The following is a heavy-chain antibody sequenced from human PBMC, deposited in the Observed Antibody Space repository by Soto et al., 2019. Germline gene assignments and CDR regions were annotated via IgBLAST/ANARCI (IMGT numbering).Heavy chain of an antibody. CDR3: ARHAGIQFLEWLLVRNWFDP. J-gene: IGHJ5*02. CDR1: DGSISRSSYY. CDR2: IYYSGST. D-gene: IGHD3-3*01. Sequence: SETMSLTCTVADGSISRSSYYWGRIRQPPGKGLEWIGSIYYSGSTYYNPSLKSRVTISVDTSKNQFSLKLSSVTAADTAVYYCARHAGIQFLEWLLVRNWFDPWGQGTLVTVSS. V-gene: IGHV4-39*01.